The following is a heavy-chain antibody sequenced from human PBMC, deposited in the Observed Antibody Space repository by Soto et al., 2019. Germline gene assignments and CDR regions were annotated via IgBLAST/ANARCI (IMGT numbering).Heavy chain of an antibody. V-gene: IGHV3-23*01. Sequence: GSLRLSCAASGFTFSSYAMSWVRQAPGRGLEWVSAISGSGGSTYYADSVKGRFTISRDNSKNTLYLQMNSLRAEDTAVYYCAKGTARYNWNYGDYWGQGTLVTVSS. D-gene: IGHD1-20*01. CDR1: GFTFSSYA. CDR2: ISGSGGST. J-gene: IGHJ4*02. CDR3: AKGTARYNWNYGDY.